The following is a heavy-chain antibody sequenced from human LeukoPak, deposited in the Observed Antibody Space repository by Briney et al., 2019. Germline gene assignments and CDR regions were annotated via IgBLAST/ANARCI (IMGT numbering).Heavy chain of an antibody. Sequence: SETLSLTCTVSGGSVSSESYYWTWIRQPPGKGLEWIGYIYYSGSTNYNPSLKSRVTISVDTSKNQFSLKLSSVTAADTAVYYCVRVSGVKLSSGYYYSGCWFDPWGQGTLVTVSS. J-gene: IGHJ5*02. CDR2: IYYSGST. CDR3: VRVSGVKLSSGYYYSGCWFDP. CDR1: GGSVSSESYY. D-gene: IGHD3-22*01. V-gene: IGHV4-61*01.